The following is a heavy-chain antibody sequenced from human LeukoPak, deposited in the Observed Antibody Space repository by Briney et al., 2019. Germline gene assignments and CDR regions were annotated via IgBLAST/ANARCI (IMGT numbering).Heavy chain of an antibody. CDR1: GYSFTSYA. CDR3: ARLRNSGSYYFFDY. J-gene: IGHJ4*02. D-gene: IGHD1-26*01. CDR2: INTNTGNP. V-gene: IGHV7-4-1*02. Sequence: VASVKVPCKASGYSFTSYAMNWVRQAPGQGLEWMGWINTNTGNPTYAQGFTGRFVFSLDTSVSTAYLQISSLKAEDTAVYYCARLRNSGSYYFFDYWGQGTLVTVSS.